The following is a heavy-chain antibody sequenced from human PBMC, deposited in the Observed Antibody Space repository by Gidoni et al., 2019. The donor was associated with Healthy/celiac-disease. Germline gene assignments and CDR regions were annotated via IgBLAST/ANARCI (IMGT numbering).Heavy chain of an antibody. Sequence: QVQLVQSGAEVKKPGASVTVSCKASGYTFTGPYMHWVRQAPGQGLEWMGWINPNSGGTNYAQKFQGRVTMTRDTSISTAYMELSRLRSDDTAVYYCARGCSVRTPDRVNWFDPWGQGTLVTVSS. CDR3: ARGCSVRTPDRVNWFDP. CDR1: GYTFTGPY. J-gene: IGHJ5*02. D-gene: IGHD2-8*01. CDR2: INPNSGGT. V-gene: IGHV1-2*02.